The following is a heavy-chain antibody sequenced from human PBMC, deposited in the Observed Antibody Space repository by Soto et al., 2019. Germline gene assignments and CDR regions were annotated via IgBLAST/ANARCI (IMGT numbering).Heavy chain of an antibody. D-gene: IGHD3-22*01. Sequence: GGSLRLSCAASGFTFSSYAMSWVRQAPGKGLEWVSAISGSGGSTYYADSVKGRFTISRDKSKNTLYLQMNSLRAEDTAVYYCAKLFSSSGDIDYFDYWGQGTLVTVSS. J-gene: IGHJ4*02. CDR2: ISGSGGST. CDR3: AKLFSSSGDIDYFDY. V-gene: IGHV3-23*01. CDR1: GFTFSSYA.